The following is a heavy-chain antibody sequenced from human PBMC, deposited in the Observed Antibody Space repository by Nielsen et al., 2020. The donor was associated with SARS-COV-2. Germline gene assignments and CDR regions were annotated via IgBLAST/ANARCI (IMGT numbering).Heavy chain of an antibody. CDR2: IGVSGGGT. Sequence: GESLKISCAASGFSYFSRSWMSWVRQAPGKGLEWVSTIGVSGGGTYYADSLKGRFTISRDNSKNTLYLQMNSLGADDTAIYYCTRRVAGGTMDVWGQGTTVTVSS. V-gene: IGHV3-23*01. CDR1: GFSYFSRSW. D-gene: IGHD6-19*01. J-gene: IGHJ6*02. CDR3: TRRVAGGTMDV.